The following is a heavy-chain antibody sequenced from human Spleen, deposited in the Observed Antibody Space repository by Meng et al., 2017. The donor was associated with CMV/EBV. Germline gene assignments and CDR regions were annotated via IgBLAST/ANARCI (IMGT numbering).Heavy chain of an antibody. CDR3: AKAFTLSGGWFYDAFDV. Sequence: GGSLRLSCAASGFTFSTYAMNWVRQAPGKGLEWVATASGASGGGRTYYTDSVKGRFSISRDNSQNTLDLQMDSLRVEDTAIYYCAKAFTLSGGWFYDAFDVWGQGTMVTVSS. J-gene: IGHJ3*01. V-gene: IGHV3-23*01. CDR2: ASGASGGGRT. D-gene: IGHD2-15*01. CDR1: GFTFSTYA.